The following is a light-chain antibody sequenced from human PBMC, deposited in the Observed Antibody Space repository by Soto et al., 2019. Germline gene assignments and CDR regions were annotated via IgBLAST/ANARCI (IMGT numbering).Light chain of an antibody. CDR3: QQYGFSWT. J-gene: IGKJ1*01. V-gene: IGKV2-30*02. Sequence: TRSPLSLPVTLWQPASISCRSIESLVHDDGNTSLNWFQQRPGQSPRRLIYKVSNRGSGVSDRFSGSGSGSNFTLKISRVEAEDLVVYYCQQYGFSWTFGQGTKVDIK. CDR2: KVS. CDR1: ESLVHDDGNTS.